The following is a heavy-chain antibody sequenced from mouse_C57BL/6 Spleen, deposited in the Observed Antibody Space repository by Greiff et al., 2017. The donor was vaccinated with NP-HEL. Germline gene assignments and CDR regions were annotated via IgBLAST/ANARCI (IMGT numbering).Heavy chain of an antibody. V-gene: IGHV1-82*01. CDR1: GYAFSSSW. D-gene: IGHD4-1*01. Sequence: VQLQQSGPELVKPGASVKISCKASGYAFSSSWMNWVKQRPGKGLEWIGRIYPGDGDTNYNGKFKGKATLTADKSSSTAYMQLSSLTSEDSAVYFCVKLTGTSWYFDVWGTGTTVTVSS. CDR2: IYPGDGDT. J-gene: IGHJ1*03. CDR3: VKLTGTSWYFDV.